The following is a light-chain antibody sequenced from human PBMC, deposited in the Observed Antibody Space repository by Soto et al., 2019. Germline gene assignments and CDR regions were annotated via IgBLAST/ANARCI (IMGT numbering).Light chain of an antibody. J-gene: IGLJ2*01. Sequence: QSVLTQPPSASGSPGQSVTISCTGTSSDVGGYNFVSWYQQHPGKAPKLMIYDVTERPSGVPDRFSGSKSGNTASLTVSGLQGEDVVDFYCSSYAGSNIPVLFGGGTK. CDR1: SSDVGGYNF. V-gene: IGLV2-8*01. CDR3: SSYAGSNIPVL. CDR2: DVT.